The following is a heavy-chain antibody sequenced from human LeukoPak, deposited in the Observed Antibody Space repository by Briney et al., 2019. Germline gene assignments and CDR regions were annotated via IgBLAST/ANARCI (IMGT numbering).Heavy chain of an antibody. CDR1: GFTFSDYA. D-gene: IGHD1-7*01. V-gene: IGHV3-30-3*01. CDR3: ARDYWWNYDY. CDR2: ISKDGSDK. J-gene: IGHJ4*02. Sequence: GGSLRLSCAASGFTFSDYAMHWVRQAPGKGLEWVAVISKDGSDKYYPGSVRGRFTISRDNSKNTIYRQMDSLRAEDTAIYYCARDYWWNYDYWGQGTLVTVSS.